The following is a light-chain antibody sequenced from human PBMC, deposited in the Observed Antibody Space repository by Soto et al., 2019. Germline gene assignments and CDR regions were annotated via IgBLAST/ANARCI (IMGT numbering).Light chain of an antibody. Sequence: QSVLTQPPSVSAAPGQKVTISCSGSSSNIGNFYVSWYQQLPGTVPKLPIYDSDKRPSEIPDRFSGSKSGTSATLGITGLHTGEEAHYSCGVWDRRLTTYVFGTGTKVTV. J-gene: IGLJ1*01. CDR3: GVWDRRLTTYV. CDR2: DSD. V-gene: IGLV1-51*01. CDR1: SSNIGNFY.